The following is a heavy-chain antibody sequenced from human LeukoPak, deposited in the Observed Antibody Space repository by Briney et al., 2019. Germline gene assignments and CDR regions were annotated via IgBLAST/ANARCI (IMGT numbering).Heavy chain of an antibody. J-gene: IGHJ6*03. Sequence: PSETLSLTCTVSGGSISSYYWSWIRQPPGKGLEWIGYIYTSGSTNYNPSLKSRVTMSVDTSKNQFSLKLSSVTAADTAVYYCARGAEDSSGWSRPYYYYMDVWGKGTTVTVSS. D-gene: IGHD6-19*01. V-gene: IGHV4-4*08. CDR2: IYTSGST. CDR3: ARGAEDSSGWSRPYYYYMDV. CDR1: GGSISSYY.